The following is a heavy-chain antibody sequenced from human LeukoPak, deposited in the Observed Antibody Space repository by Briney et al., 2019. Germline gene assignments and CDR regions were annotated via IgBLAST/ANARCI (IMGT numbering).Heavy chain of an antibody. CDR2: VWYDGSNR. V-gene: IGHV3-33*06. J-gene: IGHJ4*02. CDR1: GFTFSSYW. D-gene: IGHD1-26*01. CDR3: AKDHSGSLLDY. Sequence: GGSLRLSCAASGFTFSSYWMSWVRQAPGKGLEWVGVVWYDGSNRYYADSVKGRFTISRDNSKNTLYLQMNSLRAEDTAVYYCAKDHSGSLLDYWGQGTVVTVSS.